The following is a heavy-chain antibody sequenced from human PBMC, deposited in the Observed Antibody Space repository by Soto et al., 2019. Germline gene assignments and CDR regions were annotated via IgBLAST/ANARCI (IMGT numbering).Heavy chain of an antibody. Sequence: ASVKVSCKASGYTFTGYYMHWVRQAPGQGLEWMGWINPNSGGTNYAQEFQGWVTMTRDTSISTAYMEPSRLRSDDTAVYYCARGWECSGGSCYPDYYYGMDVWGQGTTVTVSS. V-gene: IGHV1-2*04. CDR1: GYTFTGYY. D-gene: IGHD2-15*01. J-gene: IGHJ6*02. CDR2: INPNSGGT. CDR3: ARGWECSGGSCYPDYYYGMDV.